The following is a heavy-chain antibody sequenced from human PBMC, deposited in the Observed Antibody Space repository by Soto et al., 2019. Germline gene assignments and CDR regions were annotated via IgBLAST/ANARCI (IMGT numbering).Heavy chain of an antibody. CDR3: ARHEWLQLWLVTEY. J-gene: IGHJ4*02. Sequence: PSETLSLTCSVSGDSIGSSTNYWGWIRQPPGKGLEWIGTIYHSGNTYYNPTLKSRVAISVDMSKNRFSLRLNSVTAADTAVYYCARHEWLQLWLVTEYWGQGALVTVSS. CDR1: GDSIGSSTNY. D-gene: IGHD5-18*01. CDR2: IYHSGNT. V-gene: IGHV4-39*01.